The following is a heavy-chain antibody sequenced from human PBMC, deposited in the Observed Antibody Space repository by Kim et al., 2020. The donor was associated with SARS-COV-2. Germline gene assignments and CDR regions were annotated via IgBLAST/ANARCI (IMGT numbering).Heavy chain of an antibody. J-gene: IGHJ4*01. CDR1: GYTLTELS. D-gene: IGHD3-22*01. V-gene: IGHV1-24*01. CDR2: FDPGDGEA. CDR3: ATIGYDRSGYYYAFDY. Sequence: ASVKVSCKVSGYTLTELSIHWVRQAPGKGLEWMGGFDPGDGEATYAQNLQGRLTMTEDKSTDTAYMELSSLTSEDTAMYYCATIGYDRSGYYYAFDYWG.